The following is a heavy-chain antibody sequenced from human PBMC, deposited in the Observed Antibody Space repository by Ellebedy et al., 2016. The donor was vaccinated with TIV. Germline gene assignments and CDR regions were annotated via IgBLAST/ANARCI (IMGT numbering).Heavy chain of an antibody. J-gene: IGHJ4*02. V-gene: IGHV1-18*04. D-gene: IGHD6-19*01. Sequence: AASVKVSCKAAGYTFTSYGVSWVRQAPGQGLEWMGWISGYNGNTNYAQKFQDRITMTKDTSTSTAYMELRSLTSADTAFYYCATSPRRSSGWYPDFWGQGTLVTVSS. CDR1: GYTFTSYG. CDR3: ATSPRRSSGWYPDF. CDR2: ISGYNGNT.